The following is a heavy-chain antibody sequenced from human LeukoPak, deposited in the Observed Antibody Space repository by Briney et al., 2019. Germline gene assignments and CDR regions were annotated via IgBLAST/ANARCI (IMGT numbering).Heavy chain of an antibody. J-gene: IGHJ4*02. Sequence: GGSLRLSCAASGFTFSSYWMSWVRQAPGKGLQWVANIKQDGSEKYYVDSVKGRFTISRDNAENSLYLQMNSLRAEDTAVYYCARGPAIAVAGLDYYFDYWGQGTLVTVSS. CDR1: GFTFSSYW. CDR2: IKQDGSEK. CDR3: ARGPAIAVAGLDYYFDY. D-gene: IGHD6-19*01. V-gene: IGHV3-7*03.